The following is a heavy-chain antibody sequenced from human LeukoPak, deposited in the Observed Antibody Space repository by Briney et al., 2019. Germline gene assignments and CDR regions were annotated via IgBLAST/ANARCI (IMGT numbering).Heavy chain of an antibody. D-gene: IGHD6-19*01. CDR2: IYSGGST. CDR3: ARDGGLAVVDY. CDR1: GFTVSSNY. J-gene: IGHJ4*02. Sequence: GGSLRLSCAASGFTVSSNYMNWVRQAPGKGLEWVSVIYSGGSTYYADSVKGRFTISRDNSKNTLYLQMNSLRAEDTAVYYCARDGGLAVVDYWGQGTLVTVSS. V-gene: IGHV3-66*01.